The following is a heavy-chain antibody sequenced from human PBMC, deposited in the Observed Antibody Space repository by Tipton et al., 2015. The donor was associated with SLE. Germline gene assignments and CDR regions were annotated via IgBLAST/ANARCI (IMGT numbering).Heavy chain of an antibody. J-gene: IGHJ4*02. CDR1: GFTFSNYG. CDR2: FWANGRDT. CDR3: ARQGGWYYDILTRGYFDY. D-gene: IGHD3-9*01. Sequence: RSLRLSCTASGFTFSNYGIHWVRQAPGKGLEWVAVFWANGRDTYYLDSVKGRFIVSRDNSRNTLYLQMNSLGTDDTAVYYCARQGGWYYDILTRGYFDYWGQGTLVTVSS. V-gene: IGHV3-33*01.